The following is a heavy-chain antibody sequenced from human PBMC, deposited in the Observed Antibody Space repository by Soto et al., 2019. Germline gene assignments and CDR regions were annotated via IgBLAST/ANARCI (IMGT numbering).Heavy chain of an antibody. CDR1: GGSISSYY. CDR3: ARAPNYYDSSGYGGKAFDI. Sequence: PSETLSLTCTVSGGSISSYYWSWIRQPPGKGLEWIGYIYYSGSTNCNPSLKSRVTISVDTSKNQFSLKLSSVTAADTAVYYCARAPNYYDSSGYGGKAFDIWGQGTMVTVSS. CDR2: IYYSGST. D-gene: IGHD3-22*01. J-gene: IGHJ3*02. V-gene: IGHV4-59*01.